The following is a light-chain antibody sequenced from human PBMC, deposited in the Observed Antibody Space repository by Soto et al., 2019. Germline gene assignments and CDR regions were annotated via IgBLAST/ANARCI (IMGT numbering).Light chain of an antibody. J-gene: IGKJ1*01. CDR2: GAS. CDR1: QSVSSSY. CDR3: RQYGSSPPT. V-gene: IGKV3-20*01. Sequence: IVLTQSPGTLSLSPGERATLSCRASQSVSSSYLAWYQQKPGQAPRLLVYGASGRAAGIPDRFSGSGSGTAFFPPTISLQPPDFAVYYCRQYGSSPPTFGQGTKVDIK.